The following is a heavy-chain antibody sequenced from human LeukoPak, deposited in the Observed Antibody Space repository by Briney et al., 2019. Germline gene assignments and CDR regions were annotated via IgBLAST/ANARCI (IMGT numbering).Heavy chain of an antibody. J-gene: IGHJ4*02. V-gene: IGHV4-39*01. Sequence: PSETLSLTCTVSGGSISSSSYYWGWIRQPPGEGLEWIGSIYYSGSTYYNPSLKSRVTISVDTSKNQFSLKLSSVTAADTAVYYCARGLSIAARRAFDYWGQGTLVTVSS. D-gene: IGHD6-6*01. CDR2: IYYSGST. CDR1: GGSISSSSYY. CDR3: ARGLSIAARRAFDY.